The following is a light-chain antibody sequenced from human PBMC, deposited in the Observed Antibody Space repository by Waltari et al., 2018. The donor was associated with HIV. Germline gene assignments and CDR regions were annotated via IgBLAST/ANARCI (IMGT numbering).Light chain of an antibody. Sequence: DIQMTQYPSSVSASVGGRVTITCRASHSVGTWLNWYQQYPGKAPNLLIFGASTLHSGVPSRFSGSGSGTVFTLAISNLQPEDFATYYCQQSNSLPFTFGPGTKV. CDR1: HSVGTW. CDR3: QQSNSLPFT. V-gene: IGKV1-12*02. J-gene: IGKJ3*01. CDR2: GAS.